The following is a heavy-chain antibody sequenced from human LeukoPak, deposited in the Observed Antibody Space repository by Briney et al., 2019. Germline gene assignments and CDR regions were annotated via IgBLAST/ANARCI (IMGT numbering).Heavy chain of an antibody. CDR3: AREGGRFGELSPHPPPFDY. D-gene: IGHD3-10*01. CDR1: GGSISSYY. CDR2: IYYSGST. V-gene: IGHV4-59*01. Sequence: SETLSLTCTVSGGSISSYYWSWIRQPPGKGLEWIGYIYYSGSTNYSPSLKSRVTISVDTSKNQFSLKLSSVTAADTAVYYCAREGGRFGELSPHPPPFDYWGQGTLVTVSS. J-gene: IGHJ4*02.